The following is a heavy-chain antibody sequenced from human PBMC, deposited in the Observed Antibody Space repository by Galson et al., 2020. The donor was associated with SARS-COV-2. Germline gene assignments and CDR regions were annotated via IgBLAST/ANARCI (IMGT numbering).Heavy chain of an antibody. V-gene: IGHV2-5*02. CDR2: IYWDDDK. D-gene: IGHD1-1*01. CDR3: AHRPFRGVGTTGTTGGYWAY. CDR1: GFSLSTSGVG. Sequence: SGPTLVKPTQTLTLTCTFSGFSLSTSGVGVGWIRQPPGKALEWLALIYWDDDKRYSPSLKSRLTITKDTSKNQVVLTMTNMDPVDTATYYCAHRPFRGVGTTGTTGGYWAYWGQGTLVTVSS. J-gene: IGHJ4*02.